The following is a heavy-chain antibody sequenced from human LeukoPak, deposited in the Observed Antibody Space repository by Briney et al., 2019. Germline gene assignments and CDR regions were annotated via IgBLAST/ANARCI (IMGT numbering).Heavy chain of an antibody. CDR2: MNPNSGNT. D-gene: IGHD3-22*01. J-gene: IGHJ4*02. Sequence: ASVKVSCKASGYTFPSYDINWVRQATGQGLEWMGWMNPNSGNTGYAQKFQGRVTMTRNTSISTAYMELSSLRSEDTAVYYCAMWGHYYGSSGYYRFDYWGQGTLVTVSS. CDR3: AMWGHYYGSSGYYRFDY. V-gene: IGHV1-8*01. CDR1: GYTFPSYD.